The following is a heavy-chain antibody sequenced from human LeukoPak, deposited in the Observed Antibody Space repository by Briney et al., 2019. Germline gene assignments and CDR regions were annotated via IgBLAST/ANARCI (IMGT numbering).Heavy chain of an antibody. CDR3: AKARGSDSSGYYTDSLEI. CDR1: GFTFAASA. D-gene: IGHD3-22*01. Sequence: PGGSLRLSCAASGFTFAASAMHWVRQCPGKGPEWVSGISWNSGRIGYADSVKGRFTTSRDNAKNVLYLQMSSLRAEDTALYYCAKARGSDSSGYYTDSLEIWGQGTMVTVSS. CDR2: ISWNSGRI. J-gene: IGHJ3*02. V-gene: IGHV3-9*01.